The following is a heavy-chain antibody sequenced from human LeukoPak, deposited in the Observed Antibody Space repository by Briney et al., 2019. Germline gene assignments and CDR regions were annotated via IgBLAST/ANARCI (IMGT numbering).Heavy chain of an antibody. CDR3: ARVPYGDYINY. J-gene: IGHJ4*02. CDR1: GASISSGDYY. D-gene: IGHD4-17*01. CDR2: IYYSGST. Sequence: KASETLSLTCTVSGASISSGDYYWSWIRQPPGKGLEWIGYIYYSGSTYYNPSLKSRVTISRDTSKNQVSLKASSVTAADTAVYYCARVPYGDYINYWGQGTLVTVSS. V-gene: IGHV4-30-4*01.